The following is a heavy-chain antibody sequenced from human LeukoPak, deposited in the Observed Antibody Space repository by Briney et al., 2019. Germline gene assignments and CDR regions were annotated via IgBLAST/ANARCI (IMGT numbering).Heavy chain of an antibody. CDR2: IYPGDSDT. CDR1: GYTFTSYW. CDR3: ARLQDSSSFYYYYYGMDV. V-gene: IGHV5-51*01. Sequence: KVSCKASGYTFTSYWIGWVRQMPGKGLEWMGIIYPGDSDTRYSPSFQGQVTILADKSISTAYLQWSSLKASDTAMYYCARLQDSSSFYYYYYGMDVWGQGTTATVSS. D-gene: IGHD6-6*01. J-gene: IGHJ6*02.